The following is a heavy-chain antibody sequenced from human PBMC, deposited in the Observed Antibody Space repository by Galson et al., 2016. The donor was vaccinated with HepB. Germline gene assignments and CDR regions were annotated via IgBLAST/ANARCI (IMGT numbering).Heavy chain of an antibody. V-gene: IGHV3-33*01. J-gene: IGHJ4*02. D-gene: IGHD6-13*01. Sequence: SLRLSCAASGFTFSRYGMHWVRRAPGKGLEWVALIWSDGSNKYYADSVKGRFTIPRDNSKNTAYLQMNSLRAEDRAVYYWAREAGIGAAATYDYWGQGTLVTVSS. CDR3: AREAGIGAAATYDY. CDR2: IWSDGSNK. CDR1: GFTFSRYG.